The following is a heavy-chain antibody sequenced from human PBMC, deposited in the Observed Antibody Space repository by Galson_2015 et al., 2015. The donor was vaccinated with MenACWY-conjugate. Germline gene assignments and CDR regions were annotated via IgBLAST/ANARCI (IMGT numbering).Heavy chain of an antibody. V-gene: IGHV3-48*03. J-gene: IGHJ3*01. Sequence: SLRLSCAASGFTFSDYEMNWVRQAPGKGLEWLSYISSSGGTIKNEDSVKGRFTISRDNAKNSLFLQMNSVRAEDTAFYYCAREDRRDALDLWSPGTMVTVSS. CDR1: GFTFSDYE. CDR2: ISSSGGTI. CDR3: AREDRRDALDL.